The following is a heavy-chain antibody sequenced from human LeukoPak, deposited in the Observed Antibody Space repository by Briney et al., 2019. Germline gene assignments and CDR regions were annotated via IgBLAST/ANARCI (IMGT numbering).Heavy chain of an antibody. Sequence: SGPTLVNPTQTLTLTCTFSGFSLRSSRVAVGWIRQPPGKALEWLALVYWDDDKRYSPSLKSRLTITKDTSKNQVVLTMTNMDPVDTGTYYCAHMTCSETALEYYYDYWGQGTLVTVSS. CDR1: GFSLRSSRVA. CDR2: VYWDDDK. D-gene: IGHD5-18*01. J-gene: IGHJ4*02. V-gene: IGHV2-5*02. CDR3: AHMTCSETALEYYYDY.